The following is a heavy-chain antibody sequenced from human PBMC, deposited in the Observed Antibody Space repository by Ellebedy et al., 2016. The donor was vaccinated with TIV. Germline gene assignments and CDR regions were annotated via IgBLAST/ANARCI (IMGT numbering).Heavy chain of an antibody. D-gene: IGHD4-17*01. V-gene: IGHV3-21*01. CDR3: ARDLTDYGDYWFDP. J-gene: IGHJ5*02. CDR1: GFTFSNYN. Sequence: PGGPLRLSCAPSGFTFSNYNMNWVRQAPGKGLEWVSSITSSSTYIYYADSVKGRFTISRDNAKNSLYLQMNSLRAEDTAVYYCARDLTDYGDYWFDPWGQGTLVTVSS. CDR2: ITSSSTYI.